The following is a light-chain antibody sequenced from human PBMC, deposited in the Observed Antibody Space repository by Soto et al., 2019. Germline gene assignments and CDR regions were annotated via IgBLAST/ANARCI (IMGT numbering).Light chain of an antibody. CDR3: SSYTSGSTLDV. Sequence: SVLTQPASVSGSPGQSITISCTGTSSDVGGYNYVSWYQHHPGKAPRLMIYASSNRPSGVSHRFSGSRSGNTASLTISGLQAEDEADYYCSSYTSGSTLDVFGTGTKGT. J-gene: IGLJ1*01. CDR1: SSDVGGYNY. CDR2: ASS. V-gene: IGLV2-14*01.